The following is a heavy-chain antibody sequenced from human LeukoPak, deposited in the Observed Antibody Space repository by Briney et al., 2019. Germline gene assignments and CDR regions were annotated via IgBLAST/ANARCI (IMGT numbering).Heavy chain of an antibody. J-gene: IGHJ3*02. CDR1: GFTFSRYS. D-gene: IGHD6-19*01. V-gene: IGHV3-21*01. CDR3: ARGRVGQWLVDAFDI. CDR2: ISTSSSFL. Sequence: GGSLRLSCEASGFTFSRYSMNWVRQAPGKGLEWVSSISTSSSFLYYADSVKGRFTISRDNAKNSLYLQMNSLRAEDTAVYYCARGRVGQWLVDAFDIWGQETMVTVSS.